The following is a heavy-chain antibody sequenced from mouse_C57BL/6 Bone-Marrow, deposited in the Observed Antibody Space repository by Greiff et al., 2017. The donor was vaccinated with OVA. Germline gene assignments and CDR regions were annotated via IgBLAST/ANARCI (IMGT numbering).Heavy chain of an antibody. J-gene: IGHJ2*01. V-gene: IGHV1-81*01. D-gene: IGHD1-1*01. CDR2: IYPRSGNT. CDR1: GYTFTSYG. CDR3: ANNYYGSLYYFDY. Sequence: VQLQQSGAELARPGASVKLSCKASGYTFTSYGISWVKQRTGQGLEWIGEIYPRSGNTYYNEKFKGKATLTADKSSSTAYMELRSLTSDDSAVYFCANNYYGSLYYFDYWGQGTTLTVSS.